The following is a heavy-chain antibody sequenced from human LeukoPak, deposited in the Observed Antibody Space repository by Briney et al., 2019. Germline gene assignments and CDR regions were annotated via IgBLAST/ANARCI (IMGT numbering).Heavy chain of an antibody. CDR3: ARGARRLITMVRGVKRGNWFDP. D-gene: IGHD3-10*01. J-gene: IGHJ5*02. CDR1: GGSFSGYY. Sequence: SETLSLTCTVYGGSFSGYYWSWIRQPPGKGLEWIGEINHSGSTNYNASLKSRVTISVDTSKNQFSLKLSSVTAADTAVYYCARGARRLITMVRGVKRGNWFDPWGQGTLVTVSS. V-gene: IGHV4-34*01. CDR2: INHSGST.